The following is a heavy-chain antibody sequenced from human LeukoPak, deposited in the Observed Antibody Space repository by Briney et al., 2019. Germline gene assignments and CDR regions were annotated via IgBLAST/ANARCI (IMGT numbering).Heavy chain of an antibody. D-gene: IGHD3-10*01. CDR1: GGSISSYY. V-gene: IGHV4-34*01. J-gene: IGHJ4*02. CDR2: INHSGST. Sequence: PSETLSLTCIISGGSISSYYWGWIRQPPGKGLEWIGEINHSGSTNYNPSLKSRVTISVDTSKNQFSLKLSSVTAADTAVYYCARGPLTNRRLRGSKYFDYWGQGTLVTVSS. CDR3: ARGPLTNRRLRGSKYFDY.